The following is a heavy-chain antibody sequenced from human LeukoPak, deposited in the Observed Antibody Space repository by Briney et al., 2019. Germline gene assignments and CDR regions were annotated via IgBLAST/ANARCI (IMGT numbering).Heavy chain of an antibody. J-gene: IGHJ4*02. CDR2: INPNSGGT. CDR3: AGGTYCGGDCIGN. Sequence: GASVKVSCKASGYAFTGYYIHWVRQAPGHGLEWMGWINPNSGGTNYAQKFQGRVTMTRDTSISTAYMELSRLRSDDTAVYCCAGGTYCGGDCIGNWGQGTLVIVSS. D-gene: IGHD2-21*02. V-gene: IGHV1-2*02. CDR1: GYAFTGYY.